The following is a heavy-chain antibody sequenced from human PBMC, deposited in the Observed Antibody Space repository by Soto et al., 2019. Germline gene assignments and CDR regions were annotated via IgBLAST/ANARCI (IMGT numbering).Heavy chain of an antibody. J-gene: IGHJ4*02. D-gene: IGHD3-22*01. Sequence: GGSLRLSCAASGFTFRSYAMHWVRQAPGKGLEWVAVISYDGSNKYYADSVKGRFTISRDNSKNTLYLQMNSLRAEDTAVYYCARVKGYYYDSSGYYWPVDYWGQGTLVTVSS. CDR3: ARVKGYYYDSSGYYWPVDY. V-gene: IGHV3-30-3*01. CDR2: ISYDGSNK. CDR1: GFTFRSYA.